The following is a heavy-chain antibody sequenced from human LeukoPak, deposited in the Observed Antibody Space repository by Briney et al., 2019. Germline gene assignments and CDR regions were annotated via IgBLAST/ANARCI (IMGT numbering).Heavy chain of an antibody. Sequence: GGSLRLSCAASGFTFSSYAMSWVRQAPGKGLEWVSAISGSGGSTYYADSVKGRFTISRDNSQNTLYLQMNSLRAEDTAVYYCAKDQGIAAAGTGGPEYWGQGTLVHVSS. CDR2: ISGSGGST. CDR3: AKDQGIAAAGTGGPEY. J-gene: IGHJ4*02. V-gene: IGHV3-23*01. CDR1: GFTFSSYA. D-gene: IGHD6-13*01.